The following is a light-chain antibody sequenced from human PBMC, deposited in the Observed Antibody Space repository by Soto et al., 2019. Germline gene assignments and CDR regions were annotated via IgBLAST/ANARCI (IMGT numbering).Light chain of an antibody. J-gene: IGLJ1*01. Sequence: QSVLTQPASVSGSPGQSITISCTGTSSDVGGYNYVSWYQQHPGKAPKLMIYDVSNRPSGVSNRFSGSKSGNTASLTISGLQAEDEAHYYCSSYTSPTPSLFGPGTKVTVL. CDR3: SSYTSPTPSL. CDR2: DVS. CDR1: SSDVGGYNY. V-gene: IGLV2-14*01.